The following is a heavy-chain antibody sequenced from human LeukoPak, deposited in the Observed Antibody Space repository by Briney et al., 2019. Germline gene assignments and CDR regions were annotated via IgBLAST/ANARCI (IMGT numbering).Heavy chain of an antibody. CDR2: INHSGST. V-gene: IGHV4-34*01. D-gene: IGHD2-15*01. Sequence: SGTLCLTCAVSGGSFSGYYWSWIRQPPGKGLEWIGEINHSGSTNYNPSHKSRVTISVDTSKNQFSLKLSSVTAADTAVYYCARRPTRYEYQPLLLQEMYYLDLWRQETLDSVDS. CDR3: ARRPTRYEYQPLLLQEMYYLDL. J-gene: IGHJ4*02. CDR1: GGSFSGYY.